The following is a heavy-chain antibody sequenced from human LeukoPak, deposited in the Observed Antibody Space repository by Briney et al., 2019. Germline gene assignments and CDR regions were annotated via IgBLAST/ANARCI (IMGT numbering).Heavy chain of an antibody. Sequence: PSETLSLTCTVSGGSISSYYWSWIRQPPGKGLEWIGYIYYSGSTNYNPSLKSRVTISVDTSKNQFSLKLSSVTAADTAVYYCARDRSGYSYGEPLDYWGQGTLVTVSS. CDR3: ARDRSGYSYGEPLDY. J-gene: IGHJ4*02. CDR1: GGSISSYY. V-gene: IGHV4-59*01. D-gene: IGHD5-18*01. CDR2: IYYSGST.